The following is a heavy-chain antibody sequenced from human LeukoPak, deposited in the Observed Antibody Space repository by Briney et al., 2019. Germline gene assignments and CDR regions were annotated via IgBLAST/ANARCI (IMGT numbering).Heavy chain of an antibody. Sequence: SETLSLTCTVSGGSISSYYWSWIRQPPVEGLDCIGYIYYSGSTNYNPSLKSRVTISVDTSKNQFSLKLSSVTAADTAVYYCARLVRAAAANYYYYYGMDVWGQGTTVTVSS. CDR1: GGSISSYY. V-gene: IGHV4-59*08. CDR2: IYYSGST. J-gene: IGHJ6*02. D-gene: IGHD6-13*01. CDR3: ARLVRAAAANYYYYYGMDV.